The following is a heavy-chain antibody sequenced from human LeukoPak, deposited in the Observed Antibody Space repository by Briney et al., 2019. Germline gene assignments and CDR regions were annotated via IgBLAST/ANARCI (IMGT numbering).Heavy chain of an antibody. CDR2: IYYSGST. Sequence: SETLSLTCTVSGGSISSYYWGWIRQPPGKGLEWIGSIYYSGSTYYNPSLKSRVTISVDTSKNQFSLKLSSVTAADTAVYYCAREYYDILTGYFEYFQHWGQGTLVTVSS. V-gene: IGHV4-39*02. J-gene: IGHJ1*01. CDR1: GGSISSYY. CDR3: AREYYDILTGYFEYFQH. D-gene: IGHD3-9*01.